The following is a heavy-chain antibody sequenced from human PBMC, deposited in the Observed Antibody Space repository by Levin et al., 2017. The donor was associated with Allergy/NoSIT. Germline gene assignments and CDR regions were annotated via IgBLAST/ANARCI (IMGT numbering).Heavy chain of an antibody. CDR1: GYTFTGYY. CDR2: ISPNSGGT. Sequence: GESLKISCKASGYTFTGYYMHWVRQAPGQGLEWMGRISPNSGGTNYAQKFLGRVTMTRDTSIITAYMELSRLRSDDTAVYYCAKDSSSWPVYGMDVWGQGTTVTVSS. V-gene: IGHV1-2*06. D-gene: IGHD6-13*01. CDR3: AKDSSSWPVYGMDV. J-gene: IGHJ6*02.